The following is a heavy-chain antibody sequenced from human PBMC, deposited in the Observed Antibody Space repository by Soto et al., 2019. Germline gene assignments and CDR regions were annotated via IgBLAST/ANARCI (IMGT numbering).Heavy chain of an antibody. D-gene: IGHD5-18*01. CDR2: INAYNGNT. J-gene: IGHJ4*02. V-gene: IGHV1-18*01. Sequence: QVHLVQSGAEVKKPGASVKVSCKASGYTFTHYGLSWVRQAPGQGLEWMGWINAYNGNTDYAHKVQGRVTVTTDTSTTTAYRELRSLTSDDTAVYYCARAIAGGYGHTTLDYWGQGTRVTVSA. CDR3: ARAIAGGYGHTTLDY. CDR1: GYTFTHYG.